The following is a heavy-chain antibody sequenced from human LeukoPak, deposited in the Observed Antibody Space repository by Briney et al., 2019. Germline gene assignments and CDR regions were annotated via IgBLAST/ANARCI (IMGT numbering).Heavy chain of an antibody. Sequence: GGSLRLSCEASGFNFRDHWMDWVRQAPGEGLEWVSVISGSGGTTYYADSVKGRFTISRDNSKNTVHLQMNSLRAEDTAVYYCAKGSGNYFFEYWGQGTLVTVSS. D-gene: IGHD3-22*01. V-gene: IGHV3-23*01. CDR2: ISGSGGTT. CDR1: GFNFRDHW. J-gene: IGHJ4*02. CDR3: AKGSGNYFFEY.